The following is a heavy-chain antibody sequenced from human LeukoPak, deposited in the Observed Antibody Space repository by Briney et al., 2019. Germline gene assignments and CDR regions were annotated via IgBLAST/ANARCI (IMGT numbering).Heavy chain of an antibody. J-gene: IGHJ5*02. D-gene: IGHD1-26*01. CDR1: GYTFDNYF. CDR3: ARGHTTNWLKYFDP. Sequence: GASVKVSCKASGYTFDNYFLHWVRQSPGQGLEWMGIISPSDGRASYAQKLEGRITMTRDTSTSTVYMDLTSLTSNDTAVYYCARGHTTNWLKYFDPWGQGTLVTVSS. CDR2: ISPSDGRA. V-gene: IGHV1-46*02.